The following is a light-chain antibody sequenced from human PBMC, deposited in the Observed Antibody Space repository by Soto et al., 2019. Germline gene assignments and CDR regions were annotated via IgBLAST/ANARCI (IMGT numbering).Light chain of an antibody. CDR2: SAS. J-gene: IGKJ1*01. CDR1: QGINNY. Sequence: DIQMTQSPSSLSASVGDSVTITCRASQGINNYLAWYQQKPGKVPVLLIYSASTLESGVPSRFSGRGAGTDFTLTISSLQPDDFATYYCQKYDRDPRTFGQGTKVDIK. V-gene: IGKV1-27*01. CDR3: QKYDRDPRT.